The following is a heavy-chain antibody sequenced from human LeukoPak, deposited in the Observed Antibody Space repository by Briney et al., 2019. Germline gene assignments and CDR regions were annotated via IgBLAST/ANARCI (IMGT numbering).Heavy chain of an antibody. D-gene: IGHD3-22*01. V-gene: IGHV4-61*01. CDR2: IYYSGST. Sequence: SETLSLTCTVSGGSVSSGSYYWSWIRQPPGKGLEWIGYIYYSGSTNYNPSLKSRVTISVDTSKNQFSLKLSSVTAADTAVYYCARGVVVITANYFDYWGQGTLVNVSS. CDR3: ARGVVVITANYFDY. J-gene: IGHJ4*02. CDR1: GGSVSSGSYY.